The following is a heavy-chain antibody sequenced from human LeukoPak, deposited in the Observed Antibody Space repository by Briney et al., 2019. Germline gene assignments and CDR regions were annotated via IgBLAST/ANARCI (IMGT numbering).Heavy chain of an antibody. V-gene: IGHV4-39*07. CDR1: GGSISSSSYY. CDR2: IYYSGST. J-gene: IGHJ3*02. CDR3: AREDPYYDILTGHYSRGAFDI. Sequence: SETLSLTCTVSGGSISSSSYYWGWIRQPPGKGLEWIGSIYYSGSTYYNPSLKSRVTISVDTSKNQFSLKLSSVTAADTAVYYCAREDPYYDILTGHYSRGAFDIWGQGTMVTVSS. D-gene: IGHD3-9*01.